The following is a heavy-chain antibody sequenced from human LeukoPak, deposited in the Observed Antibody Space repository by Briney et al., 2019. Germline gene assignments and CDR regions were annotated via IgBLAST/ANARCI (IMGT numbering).Heavy chain of an antibody. CDR1: GYTFTTYG. CDR2: ISGYNGNT. Sequence: ASVKVSCKASGYTFTTYGIGWVRQAPGQRLEWMGWISGYNGNTNYAQKFQGRVTMTTDTSTSTAYMDLRSLRSADTALYYCARVRSSMVLDYWGQGTLATASS. CDR3: ARVRSSMVLDY. D-gene: IGHD2/OR15-2a*01. V-gene: IGHV1-18*01. J-gene: IGHJ4*02.